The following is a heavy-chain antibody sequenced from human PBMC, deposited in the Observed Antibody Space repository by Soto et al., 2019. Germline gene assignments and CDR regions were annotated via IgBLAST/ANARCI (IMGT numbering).Heavy chain of an antibody. V-gene: IGHV3-74*01. CDR3: TAPFAGDIVS. CDR2: INSDGSRA. D-gene: IGHD5-12*01. CDR1: GFIFSNYW. Sequence: EVQLVESGGGLVQPGGSLRLSCAASGFIFSNYWMHWVRQAPGKGLVWLSHINSDGSRATYADSVKGRFTISRDNAKNKLYLQMSGLRAEDTAVYYCTAPFAGDIVSWGPGTLVTVSS. J-gene: IGHJ5*02.